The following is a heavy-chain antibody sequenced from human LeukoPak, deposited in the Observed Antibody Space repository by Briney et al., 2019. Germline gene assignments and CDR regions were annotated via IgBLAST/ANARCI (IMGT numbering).Heavy chain of an antibody. CDR2: IYSGGST. V-gene: IGHV3-66*01. CDR3: ARNRPLSIAVAGHFDY. J-gene: IGHJ4*02. D-gene: IGHD6-19*01. CDR1: GFTFSSYW. Sequence: GGSLRLSCVASGFTFSSYWMSWVRQAPGKGLEWVSVIYSGGSTFYADSVKGRFTISRDNSKNTLYLQMNSLRAEDTAVYYCARNRPLSIAVAGHFDYWGQGTLVTVSS.